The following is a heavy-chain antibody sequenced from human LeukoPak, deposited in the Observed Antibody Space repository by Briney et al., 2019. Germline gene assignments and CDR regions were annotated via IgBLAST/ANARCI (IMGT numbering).Heavy chain of an antibody. V-gene: IGHV3-48*03. CDR1: GFTFSSYE. CDR2: ISSSGSTI. J-gene: IGHJ4*02. D-gene: IGHD6-13*01. CDR3: AGEVEGSSWWWAFDY. Sequence: GGSLRLSCAASGFTFSSYEMNWVRQAPGKGLEWVSYISSSGSTIYYADSVKGRFTISRDNAKNSLYLQMNSLRAEDTAVYYCAGEVEGSSWWWAFDYWGQGTLVTVSS.